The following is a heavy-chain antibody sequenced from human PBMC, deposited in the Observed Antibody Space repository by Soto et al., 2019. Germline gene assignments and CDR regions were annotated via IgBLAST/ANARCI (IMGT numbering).Heavy chain of an antibody. Sequence: SETLSLTCAVSGGSISSGGYSWSWIRQPPGKGLEWIGYIYHSGSTYYNPSLKSRVTISVDRSKNQFSLKLSSVTAADTAVYYCARVGASHSSSWGRRWFDPWGQGTLVTVS. V-gene: IGHV4-30-2*01. D-gene: IGHD6-13*01. CDR1: GGSISSGGYS. CDR3: ARVGASHSSSWGRRWFDP. J-gene: IGHJ5*02. CDR2: IYHSGST.